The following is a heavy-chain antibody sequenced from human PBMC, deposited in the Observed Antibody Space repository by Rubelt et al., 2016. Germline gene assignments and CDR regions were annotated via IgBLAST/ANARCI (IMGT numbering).Heavy chain of an antibody. Sequence: QLQLQESGPGLVKPSETLSLTCTVSGGSISISSYYWGWIRQPPGKGLEWVSGINWNGGSTGYADSVKGRFTVSRDNAKNPPLLEMNSLTAEDTAAYFCARDRDIVVVPSGFDSWGLGTLVTVSS. CDR2: NWNGGST. V-gene: IGHV4-39*02. J-gene: IGHJ4*02. CDR3: ARDRDIVVVPSGFDS. CDR1: GGSISISSYY. D-gene: IGHD2-2*01.